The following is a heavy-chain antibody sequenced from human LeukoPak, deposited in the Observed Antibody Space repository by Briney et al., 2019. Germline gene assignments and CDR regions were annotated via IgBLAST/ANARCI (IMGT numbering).Heavy chain of an antibody. CDR3: ARGGREDFDY. J-gene: IGHJ4*02. CDR2: VYTSGST. Sequence: SQTLSLTCTVSGGSVSSGNYYWSWIRQPAGKGLEWIGRVYTSGSTNYNPSLKSRVTISVDTSKNQFSLRLSSVTAADTAVYYCARGGREDFDYWGQGTLVTVSS. V-gene: IGHV4-61*02. CDR1: GGSVSSGNYY.